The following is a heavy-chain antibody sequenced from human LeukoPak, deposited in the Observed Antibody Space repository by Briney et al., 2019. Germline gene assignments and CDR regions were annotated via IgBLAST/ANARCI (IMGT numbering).Heavy chain of an antibody. Sequence: SETLSLTCTVSGGSISSYYWSWIRQPPGKGLEWIGYIYYSGSTDYSPSLKSRVTISVDTSKNQFSLKLSFVTAADTAVYYCARGRGYYDFWSGRAYNWFDPWGQGTLVTVSS. V-gene: IGHV4-59*12. CDR2: IYYSGST. CDR3: ARGRGYYDFWSGRAYNWFDP. CDR1: GGSISSYY. J-gene: IGHJ5*02. D-gene: IGHD3-3*01.